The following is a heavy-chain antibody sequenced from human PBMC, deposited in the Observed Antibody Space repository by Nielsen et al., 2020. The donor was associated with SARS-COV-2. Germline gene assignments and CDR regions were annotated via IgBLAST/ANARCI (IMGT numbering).Heavy chain of an antibody. J-gene: IGHJ6*02. V-gene: IGHV1-69*13. Sequence: SVKVSCKASGGTFSSYAITWVRQAPGQGLEWMGRIIPIFGTANYAQKFQGRVTITADESTSTAYMELSSLRSEDTAVYYCARDSRFEYSSSRGSMDVWGQGTTVTVSS. CDR2: IIPIFGTA. CDR1: GGTFSSYA. D-gene: IGHD6-6*01. CDR3: ARDSRFEYSSSRGSMDV.